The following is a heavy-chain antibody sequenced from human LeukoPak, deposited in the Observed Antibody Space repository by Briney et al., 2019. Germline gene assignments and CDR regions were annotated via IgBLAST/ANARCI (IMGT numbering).Heavy chain of an antibody. CDR1: GGSFSGYY. J-gene: IGHJ4*02. CDR3: AEGDYYDSSGYFV. CDR2: INHSGST. D-gene: IGHD3-22*01. Sequence: SETLSLTCAVYGGSFSGYYWSWIRQPPGKGLEWIGEINHSGSTNYNPSLKSRVTISVDTSKNQFSLKLSSVTAADTAVYYCAEGDYYDSSGYFVWGQGTLVTVSS. V-gene: IGHV4-34*01.